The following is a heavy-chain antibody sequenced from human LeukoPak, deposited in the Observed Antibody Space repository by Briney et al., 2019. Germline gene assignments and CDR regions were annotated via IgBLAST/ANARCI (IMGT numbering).Heavy chain of an antibody. Sequence: SQTLSLTCTVSGGSISSGSYYWSWIRQPAGKGLEWIGRIYTSGSTNYNPSLKSRVTISVDTSKNQFSLKLTSVTAADTAVYYCARDGSGIAVAGTIYYWGQGTLVTVSS. CDR1: GGSISSGSYY. CDR3: ARDGSGIAVAGTIYY. CDR2: IYTSGST. V-gene: IGHV4-61*02. D-gene: IGHD6-19*01. J-gene: IGHJ4*02.